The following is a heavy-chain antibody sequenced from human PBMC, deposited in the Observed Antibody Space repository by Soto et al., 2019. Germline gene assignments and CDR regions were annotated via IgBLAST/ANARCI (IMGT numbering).Heavy chain of an antibody. CDR2: IYFSGSA. CDR1: GDSLSRGGYY. Sequence: QVQLQESGPGLVKPSQTLSLTCTVSGDSLSRGGYYWGWIRQHPGKGLEWIGYIYFSGSAYYNPSLKSRVTMSIDTSKTHFSLRLPSFTPAYTAVYYCAKSSVRAIKHSWCQGTLAIVSS. D-gene: IGHD3-10*01. CDR3: AKSSVRAIKHS. V-gene: IGHV4-31*03. J-gene: IGHJ4*02.